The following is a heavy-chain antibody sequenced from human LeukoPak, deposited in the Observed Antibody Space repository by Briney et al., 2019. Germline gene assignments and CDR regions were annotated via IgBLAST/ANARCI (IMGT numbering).Heavy chain of an antibody. V-gene: IGHV4-39*01. Sequence: SETLSLTCTVSGGSISSSSYSWGWIRQPPGKGLEWIGSIYYSGSTYYNPSLKSRVTISVDTSKNQLSLKLSSVTAADTAVYYCATEGYCTNGVCSSRIYWGQGTLVTVSS. CDR1: GGSISSSSYS. CDR3: ATEGYCTNGVCSSRIY. D-gene: IGHD2-8*01. J-gene: IGHJ4*02. CDR2: IYYSGST.